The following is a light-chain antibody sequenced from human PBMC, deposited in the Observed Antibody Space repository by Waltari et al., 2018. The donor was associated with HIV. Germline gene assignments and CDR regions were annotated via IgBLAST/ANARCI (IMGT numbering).Light chain of an antibody. V-gene: IGKV3-20*01. CDR3: QQYGSSYT. CDR1: KSVSSSY. Sequence: EIVLTQSPGTLSLSPGERATLSCRASKSVSSSYLAWYQQKPGQAPRLLIYGASIRATGIPDRFSGSGSGTDFTLTISRLEPEDFAVYYCQQYGSSYTFGQGTKLEIK. CDR2: GAS. J-gene: IGKJ2*01.